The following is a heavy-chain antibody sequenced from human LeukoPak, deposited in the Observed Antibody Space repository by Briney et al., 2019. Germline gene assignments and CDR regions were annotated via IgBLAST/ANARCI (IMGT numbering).Heavy chain of an antibody. V-gene: IGHV1-8*03. Sequence: GASVKVSCKASGYTFTNYDINWVRQATGQGLEWMGWMSPNSGNTGYAQKFQGRVTVTRNTSISTAYMELSSLRSEDTAVYYCLGGESFDYWGQGTLVTVSS. CDR2: MSPNSGNT. CDR3: LGGESFDY. CDR1: GYTFTNYD. J-gene: IGHJ4*02. D-gene: IGHD3-16*01.